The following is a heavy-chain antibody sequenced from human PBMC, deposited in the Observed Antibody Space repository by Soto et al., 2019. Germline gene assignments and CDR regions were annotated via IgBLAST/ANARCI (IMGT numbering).Heavy chain of an antibody. CDR2: MNPNSGNT. CDR3: ARGARSSSWYKGGNWFDP. V-gene: IGHV1-8*01. D-gene: IGHD6-13*01. CDR1: GYTFTSYD. Sequence: ASVKVSCKASGYTFTSYDINWVRQATGQGLEWMGWMNPNSGNTGYAQKFQGRVTMTRNTSISTAYMELSSLRSEDTAAYYCARGARSSSWYKGGNWFDPWGQGTLVTVSS. J-gene: IGHJ5*02.